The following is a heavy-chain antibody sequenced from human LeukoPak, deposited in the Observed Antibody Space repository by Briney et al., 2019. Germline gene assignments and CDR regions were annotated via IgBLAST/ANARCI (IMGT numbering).Heavy chain of an antibody. CDR2: ISGSGGSI. J-gene: IGHJ4*02. CDR3: ARHPLDY. CDR1: GFTFSSYA. Sequence: PGGSLRLSCAASGFTFSSYAMSWVRQAPGKGLEWVSYISGSGGSIYHADSVKGRFTISRDNAKNSLFLQMNSLRAEDTAVYYCARHPLDYWGQGTLVTVSS. V-gene: IGHV3-48*03.